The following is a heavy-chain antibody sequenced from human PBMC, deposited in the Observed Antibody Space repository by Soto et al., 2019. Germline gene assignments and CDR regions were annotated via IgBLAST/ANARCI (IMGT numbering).Heavy chain of an antibody. J-gene: IGHJ4*02. V-gene: IGHV4-4*02. CDR2: MHHIGST. Sequence: SETLSLTCDVSGGSITNNNWWSWVRQPPGEGLEWIGEMHHIGSTNYNPSLKSRVTMSVDTSKNQFFLKLNSVTAADTAVYYCARAEGEVGDFDYWGQGTLVTVSS. D-gene: IGHD1-26*01. CDR3: ARAEGEVGDFDY. CDR1: GGSITNNNW.